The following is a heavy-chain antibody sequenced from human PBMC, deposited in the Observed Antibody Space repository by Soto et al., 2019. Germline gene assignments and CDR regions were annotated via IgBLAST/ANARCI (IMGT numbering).Heavy chain of an antibody. J-gene: IGHJ4*02. CDR2: IYHSGYT. CDR3: ARLWIQLWLFDY. Sequence: SETLSLTCAVSGGSISSGGYAWNWIRQPPGKGLEWIGYIYHSGYTSYNPSLKSRVTISVDTSKNQFSLKLSSVTAADTAVYYCARLWIQLWLFDYWGQGTLVTVSS. CDR1: GGSISSGGYA. V-gene: IGHV4-30-2*03. D-gene: IGHD5-18*01.